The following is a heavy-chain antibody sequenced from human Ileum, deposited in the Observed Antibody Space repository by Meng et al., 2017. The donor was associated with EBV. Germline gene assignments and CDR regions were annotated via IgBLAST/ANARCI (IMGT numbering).Heavy chain of an antibody. D-gene: IGHD1-1*01. CDR1: GASISSTSG. CDR3: ANRRPASGTLGDY. J-gene: IGHJ4*02. CDR2: IYLCGTT. Sequence: VLRKESGPGVLKPASTVTRSCAVSGASISSTSGCSGVREPRGEGLEWIGDIYLCGTTNYNPTLKSRVTISIDASKSQFSLKVSCVRAADTAMYYCANRRPASGTLGDYWGQGTLVTVSS. V-gene: IGHV4-4*02.